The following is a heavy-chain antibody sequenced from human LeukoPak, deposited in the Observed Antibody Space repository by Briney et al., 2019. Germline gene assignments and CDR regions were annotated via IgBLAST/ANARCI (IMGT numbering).Heavy chain of an antibody. J-gene: IGHJ5*02. D-gene: IGHD3-16*01. CDR2: IYYSGTI. CDR3: ARVDTQGVPSP. CDR1: GGSISSGDYF. Sequence: KPSETVSLTCTVSGGSISSGDYFWGWIRQPPGKGLEWIASIYYSGTIHYTPSLRSRVTMSVDTSKNQFSLKLSSVTAADTAVYHCARVDTQGVPSPWGQGILVTVSS. V-gene: IGHV4-39*01.